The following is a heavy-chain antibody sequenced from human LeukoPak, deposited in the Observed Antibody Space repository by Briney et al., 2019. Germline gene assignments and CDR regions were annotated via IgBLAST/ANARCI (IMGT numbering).Heavy chain of an antibody. D-gene: IGHD5-24*01. CDR2: LYDSGST. Sequence: PSETLSLTCTVSGGSISSGGYYWSWHRQHPGKGLEWFRLLYDSGSTYDNPSMRSPVTITVDTAKNQFSLKLSSVTAADTAVYYCARGALVGDGAEYFKHWGQGTLVTVSS. V-gene: IGHV4-31*01. CDR3: ARGALVGDGAEYFKH. CDR1: GGSISSGGYY. J-gene: IGHJ1*01.